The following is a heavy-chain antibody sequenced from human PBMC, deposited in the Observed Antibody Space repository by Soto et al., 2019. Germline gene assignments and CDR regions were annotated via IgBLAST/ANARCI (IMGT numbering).Heavy chain of an antibody. CDR2: IIPMFDIV. Sequence: ASVKVSCKASGGTFGSNAISWVRQAPGQGLEWMGGIIPMFDIVHFAQKFQGRVTITADEFTSTAYMELGSLRSEDTAVYYCAREAEHGYFDYWGQGTPVTVSS. D-gene: IGHD6-13*01. V-gene: IGHV1-69*13. J-gene: IGHJ4*02. CDR1: GGTFGSNA. CDR3: AREAEHGYFDY.